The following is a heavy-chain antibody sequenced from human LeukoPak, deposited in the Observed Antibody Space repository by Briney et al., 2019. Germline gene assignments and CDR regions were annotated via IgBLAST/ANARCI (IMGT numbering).Heavy chain of an antibody. J-gene: IGHJ6*03. V-gene: IGHV3-74*01. CDR1: GFTFSSYW. Sequence: GGSLRLSCAASGFTFSSYWMHWVRQAPGKGLVWVSRINTDGSSTSYADSVKGRFTISRDNAKNTLYLQMNSLRAEDTAVYYCARDPLRVVRGVTDYYYYMDVWGKGTTVTVSS. D-gene: IGHD3-10*01. CDR3: ARDPLRVVRGVTDYYYYMDV. CDR2: INTDGSST.